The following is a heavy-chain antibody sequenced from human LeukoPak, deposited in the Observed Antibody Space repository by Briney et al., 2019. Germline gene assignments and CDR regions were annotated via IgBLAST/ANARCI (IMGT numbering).Heavy chain of an antibody. D-gene: IGHD4-17*01. CDR2: IYYSGST. CDR3: ARLDDGEGDY. J-gene: IGHJ4*02. V-gene: IGHV4-39*01. Sequence: SETLSLTCTVSGGSISSSSYYWGWIRQPPGKGLEWIGSIYYSGSTYYNPSLKSRVTISVDTSKNQFSLRLSSVTAADTAVYYCARLDDGEGDYWGQGTLVTVSS. CDR1: GGSISSSSYY.